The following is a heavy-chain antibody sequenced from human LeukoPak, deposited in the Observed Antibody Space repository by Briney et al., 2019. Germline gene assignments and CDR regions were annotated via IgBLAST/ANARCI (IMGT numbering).Heavy chain of an antibody. D-gene: IGHD2-21*01. J-gene: IGHJ5*02. Sequence: PSETLSLTCTVSGGSISSSSYYWGWIRKPPGKGLEWIGSIYYSGCTYYNPSLKSRVTISVDTSKNQFSLKLSSVTAADTAVYYCARPLPPRFPVGWFDPWGQGTLVTVSS. V-gene: IGHV4-39*01. CDR2: IYYSGCT. CDR3: ARPLPPRFPVGWFDP. CDR1: GGSISSSSYY.